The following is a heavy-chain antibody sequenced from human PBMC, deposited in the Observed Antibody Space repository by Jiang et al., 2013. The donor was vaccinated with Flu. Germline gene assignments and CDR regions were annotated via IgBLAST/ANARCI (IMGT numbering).Heavy chain of an antibody. D-gene: IGHD5-24*01. CDR1: GDSISSGGYY. CDR3: ARDRRDGYNYLDN. J-gene: IGHJ4*02. V-gene: IGHV4-30-4*01. Sequence: PGLVKPSQTLSLTCTVSGDSISSGGYYWSWIRQTPGEGLEWIGCINYSGTTYYNPSLRSRFTISVDTSKNQLSLKLSSVTAADTAIYYCARDRRDGYNYLDNWGQGTLVTVS. CDR2: INYSGTT.